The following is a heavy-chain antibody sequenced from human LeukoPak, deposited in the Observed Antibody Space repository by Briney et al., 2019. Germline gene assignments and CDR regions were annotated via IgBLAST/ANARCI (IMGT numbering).Heavy chain of an antibody. CDR1: GYTFTGYY. CDR3: ARVLEYSSSSGAFDI. Sequence: ASVKVSCKASGYTFTGYYMHWVRQALEQGLEWMGWINPNSGGTNYAQKFQGRVTMTRDTSISTAYMELSRLRSDDTAVYYCARVLEYSSSSGAFDIWGQGTMVTVSS. CDR2: INPNSGGT. J-gene: IGHJ3*02. D-gene: IGHD6-6*01. V-gene: IGHV1-2*02.